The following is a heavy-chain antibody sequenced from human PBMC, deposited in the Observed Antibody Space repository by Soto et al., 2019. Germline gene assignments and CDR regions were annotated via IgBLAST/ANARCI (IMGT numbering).Heavy chain of an antibody. V-gene: IGHV3-15*01. Sequence: PGGSLRLSCAASGLTFSNTWMSWVRQAPGKGLEWIGRILSKTYGETTDYAAPVKGRFTISRDDSKNTLYLQMNSLKIEDTAVYYCRSYFDWVRGYWGQGTLVTVSS. CDR2: ILSKTYGETT. CDR3: RSYFDWVRGY. CDR1: GLTFSNTW. J-gene: IGHJ4*02. D-gene: IGHD3-9*01.